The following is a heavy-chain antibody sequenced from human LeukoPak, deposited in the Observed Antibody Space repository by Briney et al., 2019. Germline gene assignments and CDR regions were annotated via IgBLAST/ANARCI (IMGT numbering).Heavy chain of an antibody. Sequence: GESLKISCKGSGYSFTSYWIGWVRQMPGKGLEWMGIIYPGDSDTRYSPSFQGQVTISADKSITTAYLQWRSLKASDTAMYYCARQLAYCGGDCYWRTFDIWGQGTMVTVSS. CDR1: GYSFTSYW. D-gene: IGHD2-21*02. V-gene: IGHV5-51*01. CDR3: ARQLAYCGGDCYWRTFDI. J-gene: IGHJ3*02. CDR2: IYPGDSDT.